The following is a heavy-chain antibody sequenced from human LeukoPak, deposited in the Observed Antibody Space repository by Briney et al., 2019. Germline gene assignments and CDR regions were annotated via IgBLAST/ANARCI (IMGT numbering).Heavy chain of an antibody. CDR1: GYTFTGYY. V-gene: IGHV1-2*02. CDR2: INPNSGVT. CDR3: ARDKWDVVVVAATRDSGMDV. J-gene: IGHJ6*02. Sequence: ASVKVSCKASGYTFTGYYMHWVRQAPGQGLEWMGWINPNSGVTNYAQTFQGRCTLARDTSISTAYMGLSRLRSDDTAVYYCARDKWDVVVVAATRDSGMDVWGQGTTVTVSS. D-gene: IGHD2-15*01.